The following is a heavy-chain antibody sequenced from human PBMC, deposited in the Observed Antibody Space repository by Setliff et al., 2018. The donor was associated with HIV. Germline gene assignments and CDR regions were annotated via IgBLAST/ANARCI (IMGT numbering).Heavy chain of an antibody. D-gene: IGHD1-1*01. CDR1: GFTFSSYA. J-gene: IGHJ5*02. CDR3: ARTSTTTGTTLNWFDP. V-gene: IGHV3-15*01. Sequence: PGGSLRLSCAASGFTFSSYAMNWVRQAPGKGLEWVGRIKAKTDGGTTDYAAPVKGRFTISRDDSENTLFLQMSGLKVENTAVYYCARTSTTTGTTLNWFDPWGQGILVTVSS. CDR2: IKAKTDGGTT.